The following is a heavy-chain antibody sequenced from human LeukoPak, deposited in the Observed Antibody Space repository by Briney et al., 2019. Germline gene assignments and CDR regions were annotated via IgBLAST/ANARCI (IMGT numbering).Heavy chain of an antibody. D-gene: IGHD2-15*01. Sequence: PGGSLRLSCAASGFTFSSYAMSWVRQAPGKGLEWVSAISGSGGSTYYADSVKGRFTISRDNSKNTLYLQMNRLRAEDTAVYYCAKSRCSGGSCYPSYFDYWGQGTLVTVSS. CDR3: AKSRCSGGSCYPSYFDY. CDR2: ISGSGGST. V-gene: IGHV3-23*01. J-gene: IGHJ4*02. CDR1: GFTFSSYA.